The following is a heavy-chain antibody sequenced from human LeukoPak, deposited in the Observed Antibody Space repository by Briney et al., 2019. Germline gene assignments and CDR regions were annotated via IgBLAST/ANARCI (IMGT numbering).Heavy chain of an antibody. CDR3: AAVATAAGTPMVYFDY. CDR1: GYTLTELS. J-gene: IGHJ4*02. CDR2: FDPEDGET. D-gene: IGHD6-13*01. V-gene: IGHV1-24*01. Sequence: ASVTVSCKVSGYTLTELSMHWVRQAPGKGLEWMGGFDPEDGETIYAQKFQGRVTMTEDTSTDTAYMELSSLRSEDTAVYYCAAVATAAGTPMVYFDYWGQGTLVTVSS.